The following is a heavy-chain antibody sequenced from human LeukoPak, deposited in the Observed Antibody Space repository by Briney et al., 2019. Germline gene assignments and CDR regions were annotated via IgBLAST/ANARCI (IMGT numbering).Heavy chain of an antibody. Sequence: ASVKVSCKASGGTFSSYAISWVRQAPGQGLEWMGGIIPIFGTANYAQKFQGRVTITADESTSTAYMELSSLRSEDTAVYYCARASYYDFWSGYYGLKGYYYYGMDVWGQGTTVTVSS. V-gene: IGHV1-69*13. D-gene: IGHD3-3*01. CDR2: IIPIFGTA. CDR3: ARASYYDFWSGYYGLKGYYYYGMDV. J-gene: IGHJ6*02. CDR1: GGTFSSYA.